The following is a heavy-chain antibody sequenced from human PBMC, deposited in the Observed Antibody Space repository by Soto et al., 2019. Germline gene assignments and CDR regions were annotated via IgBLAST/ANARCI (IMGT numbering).Heavy chain of an antibody. J-gene: IGHJ5*02. CDR3: ARDPAP. CDR2: IYNSGST. Sequence: QVQLQESGPGLVKPSQTLSLTCTVSGGSISSGGYYWSWIRQHPGKGLEWIGYIYNSGSTYYNPSPXSXXTISADTSKNQFPLKLSSVTAADTAVYYCARDPAPWGQGTLVTVSS. CDR1: GGSISSGGYY. V-gene: IGHV4-31*03.